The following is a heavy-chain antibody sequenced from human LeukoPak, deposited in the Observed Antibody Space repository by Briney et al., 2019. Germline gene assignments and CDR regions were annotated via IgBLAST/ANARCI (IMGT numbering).Heavy chain of an antibody. CDR1: GCTFTGYY. Sequence: GASVKGSCKAAGCTFTGYYMHWVRQAPGHGLEWMGWINPNSGGTNYAQKFQGSVTMTRDTSISTAYMELSRLRSDDTAVYYCARLSSSWTGAFDIWGKGTMVTVSS. D-gene: IGHD6-13*01. J-gene: IGHJ3*02. CDR3: ARLSSSWTGAFDI. V-gene: IGHV1-2*02. CDR2: INPNSGGT.